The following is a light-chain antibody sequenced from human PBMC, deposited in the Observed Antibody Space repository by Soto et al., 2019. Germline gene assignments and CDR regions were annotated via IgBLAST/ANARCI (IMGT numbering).Light chain of an antibody. CDR1: SSNIGGNS. CDR3: SSYTTKSTPYV. CDR2: EVS. V-gene: IGLV2-14*01. J-gene: IGLJ1*01. Sequence: QSVLTQPPSVSAAPGQKVTISCSGSSSNIGGNSVSWYQQLPGTAPKLLIYEVSNRPSGVSNRFSGSKSGNTASLTISGLQAEDEADYYCSSYTTKSTPYVFGTGTKVTVL.